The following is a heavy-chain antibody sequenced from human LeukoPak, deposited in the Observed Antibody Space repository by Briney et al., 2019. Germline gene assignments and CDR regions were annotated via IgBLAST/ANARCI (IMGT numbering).Heavy chain of an antibody. CDR3: AGRITMVRGVIIIWLTRNFDY. CDR2: ISSSGSTI. V-gene: IGHV3-48*03. J-gene: IGHJ4*02. D-gene: IGHD3-10*01. Sequence: GGSLRLSCAASGFTFSSYEMNWVRQAPGKGLEWVAYISSSGSTIYYADSVKGRFTISRDNAKNSLYLQMNSLRAEDTAVYYCAGRITMVRGVIIIWLTRNFDYWGQGTLVTVSS. CDR1: GFTFSSYE.